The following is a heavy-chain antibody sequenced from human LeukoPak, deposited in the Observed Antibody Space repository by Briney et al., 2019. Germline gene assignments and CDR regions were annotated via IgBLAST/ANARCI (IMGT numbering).Heavy chain of an antibody. CDR2: ISGDGGST. D-gene: IGHD3-9*01. CDR3: AKGGPYYDILTGYYK. V-gene: IGHV3-43*02. J-gene: IGHJ4*02. CDR1: GFTLAEYA. Sequence: GGSLRLSCAASGFTLAEYAMHWVRQAPGQGLESVSLISGDGGSTYYADSVKGRFTISRDNSRNSLYLQMNSLRTEDTALYYCAKGGPYYDILTGYYKWGQGTLVTVSS.